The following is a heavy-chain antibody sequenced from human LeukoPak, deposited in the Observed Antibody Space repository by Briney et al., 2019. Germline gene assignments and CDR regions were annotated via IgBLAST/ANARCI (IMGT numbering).Heavy chain of an antibody. V-gene: IGHV3-7*05. J-gene: IGHJ5*02. CDR3: ARPYSYGLELGFDP. CDR2: INQDGSEK. D-gene: IGHD5-18*01. CDR1: GFTFSTYW. Sequence: PGGSLRLSCAVSGFTFSTYWMSWVRQAPGKGLEWVANINQDGSEKYYVDSVKGRFTISRDSTKNSLYLQMNSLRAEDTAVYYCARPYSYGLELGFDPWGQGTLVTVSS.